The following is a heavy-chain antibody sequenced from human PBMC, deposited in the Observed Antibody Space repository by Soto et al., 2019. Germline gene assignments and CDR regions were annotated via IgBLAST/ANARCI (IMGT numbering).Heavy chain of an antibody. CDR1: GGSISRCGYY. CDR3: ARGKSNRSGDYAGFDY. V-gene: IGHV4-31*03. J-gene: IGHJ4*02. Sequence: TSETLSLTCTVSGGSISRCGYYWSWIRQHPGKGLEWIGYIYYSGSTYYNPSLKSRVTISVDTSKNQFSLKLSSVTAADTAVYYCARGKSNRSGDYAGFDYWGQGTLVTVSS. CDR2: IYYSGST. D-gene: IGHD4-17*01.